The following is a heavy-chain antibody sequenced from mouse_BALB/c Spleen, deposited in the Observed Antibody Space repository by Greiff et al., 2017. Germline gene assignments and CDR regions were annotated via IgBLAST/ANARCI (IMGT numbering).Heavy chain of an antibody. V-gene: IGHV5-6-5*01. D-gene: IGHD2-4*01. CDR1: GFTFSSYA. J-gene: IGHJ2*01. Sequence: VQLKESGGGLVKPGGSLKLSCAASGFTFSSYAMSWVRQTPEKRLEWVASISSGGSTYYPDSVKGRFTISRDNARNILYLQMSSLRSEDTAMYYCAREGGYDYDGGYWGQGTTLTVSS. CDR3: AREGGYDYDGGY. CDR2: ISSGGST.